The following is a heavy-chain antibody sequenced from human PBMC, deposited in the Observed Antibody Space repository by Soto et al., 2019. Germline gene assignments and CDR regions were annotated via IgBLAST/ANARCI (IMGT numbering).Heavy chain of an antibody. Sequence: SETLSLTCTVSGGSISNYYWSWVRQTPGKGLEWIGHIDYSGRTNYNPSLKSRVTISLDTSKNQFFLRLNSVTAADTAAYSCERVPAAGDLSLDYGGQGTLV. CDR1: GGSISNYY. CDR3: ERVPAAGDLSLDY. V-gene: IGHV4-59*01. J-gene: IGHJ4*02. D-gene: IGHD6-13*01. CDR2: IDYSGRT.